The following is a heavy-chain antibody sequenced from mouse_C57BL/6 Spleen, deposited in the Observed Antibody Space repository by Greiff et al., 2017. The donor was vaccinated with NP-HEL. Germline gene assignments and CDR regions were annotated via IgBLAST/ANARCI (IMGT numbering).Heavy chain of an antibody. CDR2: ISDGGSYT. CDR3: ARSYDYDAMDY. J-gene: IGHJ4*01. V-gene: IGHV5-4*03. D-gene: IGHD6-5*01. Sequence: DVKLVESGGGLVKPGGSLKLSCAASGFTFSSYAMSWVRQTPEKRLEWVATISDGGSYTYYPDNVKGRFTISRDNAKNNLYLQMSHLKSEDTAMYYCARSYDYDAMDYWGQGTSVTVSS. CDR1: GFTFSSYA.